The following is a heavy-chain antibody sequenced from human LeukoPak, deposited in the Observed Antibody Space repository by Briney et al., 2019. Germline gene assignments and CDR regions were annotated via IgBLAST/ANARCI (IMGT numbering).Heavy chain of an antibody. J-gene: IGHJ4*02. Sequence: GGSLRLSCETSGFTFRTYAMNWVRQAPGKGLEWVSSMGGSGTSIYYADSVKGRFTVSRDNAKNSLYLQMNSLRVDDTAVYYCAREEPGDLGQAFHYWGQGTLVTVSS. D-gene: IGHD7-27*01. CDR1: GFTFRTYA. CDR3: AREEPGDLGQAFHY. V-gene: IGHV3-21*01. CDR2: MGGSGTSI.